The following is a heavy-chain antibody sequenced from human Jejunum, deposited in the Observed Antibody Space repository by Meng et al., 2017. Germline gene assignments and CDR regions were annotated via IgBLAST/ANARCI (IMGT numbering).Heavy chain of an antibody. Sequence: QVQMLESGPGLVKPSGTLCLTCTVSGGSITSTTNYWGWIRQPPGKALEWIGSIYYSGSTHYNPSLKSRVIVSIDTSKDQFSLTLTSAAAADTAMYYCARNKTQGFFDIWGQGTLVTVSS. V-gene: IGHV4-39*01. J-gene: IGHJ4*02. CDR2: IYYSGST. D-gene: IGHD1/OR15-1a*01. CDR3: ARNKTQGFFDI. CDR1: GGSITSTTNY.